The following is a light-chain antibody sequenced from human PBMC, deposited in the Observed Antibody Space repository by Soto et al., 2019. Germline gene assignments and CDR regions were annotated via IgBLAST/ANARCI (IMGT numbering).Light chain of an antibody. Sequence: EIVLTQFPGTLSLSRGARGTVCCRSSQSVSSSYLAWYQQKPGQAPRLLIYGASTRATGIPDRFSGSGSGTDFTLTISRLEPEDFAVYYCQQYGSSPWTFGQGTKVDI. CDR3: QQYGSSPWT. CDR1: QSVSSSY. V-gene: IGKV3-20*01. J-gene: IGKJ1*01. CDR2: GAS.